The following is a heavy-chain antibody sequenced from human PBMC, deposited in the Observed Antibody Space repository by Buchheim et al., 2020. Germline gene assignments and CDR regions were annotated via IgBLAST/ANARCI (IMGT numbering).Heavy chain of an antibody. CDR1: GFTFDDYA. Sequence: EVQLVESGGGLVQPGRSLRLSCAASGFTFDDYAMHWVRQAPGKGLEWVSGISWNTGNIVYADSVKGRFTISSDNANNSLYLQMNSLRAEDTALYYCAKDIGYGFLGFDYWGQGTL. J-gene: IGHJ4*02. CDR3: AKDIGYGFLGFDY. CDR2: ISWNTGNI. V-gene: IGHV3-9*01. D-gene: IGHD5-18*01.